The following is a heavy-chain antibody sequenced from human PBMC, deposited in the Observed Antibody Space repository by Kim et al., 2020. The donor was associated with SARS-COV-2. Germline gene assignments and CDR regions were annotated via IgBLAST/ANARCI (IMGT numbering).Heavy chain of an antibody. CDR2: IKQDGSEK. J-gene: IGHJ6*02. D-gene: IGHD3-10*01. CDR1: GFTFSSYW. Sequence: GSLRLSCAASGFTFSSYWMSWVRQAPGKGLEWVANIKQDGSEKYYVDSVKGRFTISRDNAKNSLYLQMNSLRAEDTAVYYCARQSPYYYGSGSYYKPIAYYYYGMDVWGQGTTVTVSS. CDR3: ARQSPYYYGSGSYYKPIAYYYYGMDV. V-gene: IGHV3-7*03.